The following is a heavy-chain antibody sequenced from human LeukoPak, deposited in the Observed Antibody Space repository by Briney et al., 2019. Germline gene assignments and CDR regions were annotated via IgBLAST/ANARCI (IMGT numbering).Heavy chain of an antibody. V-gene: IGHV1-18*01. J-gene: IGHJ5*02. CDR2: ISAYNGNT. CDR3: ARTKWELLRINWFDP. D-gene: IGHD1-26*01. Sequence: ASVKVSCKASGGTFSSYAISWVRQAPGQGLEWMGWISAYNGNTNYAQKLQGRVTMTTDTSTSTAYMELRSLRSDDTAVYYCARTKWELLRINWFDPWGQETLVTVSS. CDR1: GGTFSSYA.